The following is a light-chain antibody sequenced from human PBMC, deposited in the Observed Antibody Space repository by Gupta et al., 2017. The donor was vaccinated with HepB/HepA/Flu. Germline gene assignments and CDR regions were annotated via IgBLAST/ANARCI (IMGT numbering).Light chain of an antibody. Sequence: EIVMTQSPATLSVSPVERATLSCRAIQSISNNLAWYQQKPGQAPRLLIYGASTRAAAIPGRFSGSGSGTEXTLTISXLQSEDFAVYYCQQYDNWPPPTFGXGTKLEI. V-gene: IGKV3-15*01. CDR1: QSISNN. CDR2: GAS. J-gene: IGKJ2*01. CDR3: QQYDNWPPPT.